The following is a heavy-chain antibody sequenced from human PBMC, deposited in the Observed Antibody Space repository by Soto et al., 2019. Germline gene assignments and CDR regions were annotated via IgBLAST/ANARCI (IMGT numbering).Heavy chain of an antibody. CDR1: GDSIGSSSSY. J-gene: IGHJ4*02. V-gene: IGHV4-39*01. CDR2: ISHSGTT. Sequence: QLQLQESGPGLVKPSETLSLTCTVSGDSIGSSSSYWGWIRQPPGKGLEWIAIISHSGTTYYTPPLKSRLTISVDTSKNQFSLNVASVTAADTAVYYCARRNYPYYFDYWGQGTLVTVSS. CDR3: ARRNYPYYFDY. D-gene: IGHD3-10*01.